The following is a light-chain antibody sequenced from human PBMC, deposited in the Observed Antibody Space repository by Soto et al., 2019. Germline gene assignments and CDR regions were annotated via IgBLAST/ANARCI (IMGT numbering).Light chain of an antibody. V-gene: IGKV3-15*01. CDR2: GAS. Sequence: DIVMTQSPATLSVFPGERATLSCRASQSVNSNLAWYQQKPGQAPRLLIYGASPRATGIPDRFSGSGSGTDFTLTISSLQSEDLAVYYCQQYNDWPRTFGQGIRVEI. CDR1: QSVNSN. CDR3: QQYNDWPRT. J-gene: IGKJ1*01.